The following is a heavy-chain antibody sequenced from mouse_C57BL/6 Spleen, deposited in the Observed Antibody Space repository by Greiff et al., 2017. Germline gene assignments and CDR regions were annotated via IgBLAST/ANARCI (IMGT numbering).Heavy chain of an antibody. J-gene: IGHJ2*01. CDR1: GYTFTGYW. Sequence: VQLQQSGAELMKPGASVKLSCKATGYTFTGYWIEWVKQRPGPGLEWIGEILPGSGSTNSNEKFKGPDTFTADTSSNNAYMQHSSLTTEDSAIYYGARGGLPVYFDYWGQGTTLTVSS. CDR3: ARGGLPVYFDY. CDR2: ILPGSGST. D-gene: IGHD1-1*02. V-gene: IGHV1-9*01.